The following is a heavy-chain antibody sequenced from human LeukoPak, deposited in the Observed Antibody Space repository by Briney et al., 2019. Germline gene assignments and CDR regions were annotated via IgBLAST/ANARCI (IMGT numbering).Heavy chain of an antibody. CDR3: AREPDNYDFWSGYPYYFDY. CDR2: INPNSGGT. Sequence: ASVKVSCKASGYTFTSYYMHWVRQAPGQGLEWMGWINPNSGGTNYAQKFQGRVTMTRDTSISTAYMELSRLRSDDTAVYYCAREPDNYDFWSGYPYYFDYWGQGTLVTVSS. D-gene: IGHD3-3*01. V-gene: IGHV1-2*02. CDR1: GYTFTSYY. J-gene: IGHJ4*02.